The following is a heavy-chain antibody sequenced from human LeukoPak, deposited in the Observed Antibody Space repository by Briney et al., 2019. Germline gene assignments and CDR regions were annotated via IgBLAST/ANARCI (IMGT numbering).Heavy chain of an antibody. D-gene: IGHD1-26*01. CDR2: ISGSGGIT. Sequence: GGSLRLSCAASGFTFSSYWMNWARQAPGKGLEWVSAISGSGGITSYADSVKGRFTISRDNSKNTLYLQMNSLRAEDTAVYYCAKGDTTWELPHDYWGQGTLVTVSS. CDR1: GFTFSSYW. CDR3: AKGDTTWELPHDY. V-gene: IGHV3-23*01. J-gene: IGHJ4*02.